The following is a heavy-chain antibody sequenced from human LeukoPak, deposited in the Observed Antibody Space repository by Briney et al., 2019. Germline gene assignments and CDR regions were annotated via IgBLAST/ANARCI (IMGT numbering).Heavy chain of an antibody. CDR2: IYSGDNT. Sequence: GGSLRLSCAASGFTVSNNYMSLVRQAPGKGLEWVSVIYSGDNTFYADSVKGRFTISRDNSKNTLYLQMNSLRVEDTAVYYCARDQGAAAGNWGQGTLVTVSS. D-gene: IGHD6-13*01. J-gene: IGHJ4*02. V-gene: IGHV3-66*01. CDR3: ARDQGAAAGN. CDR1: GFTVSNNY.